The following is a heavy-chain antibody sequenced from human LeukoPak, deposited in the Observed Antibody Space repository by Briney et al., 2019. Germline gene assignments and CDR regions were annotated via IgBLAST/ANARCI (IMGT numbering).Heavy chain of an antibody. J-gene: IGHJ4*02. Sequence: PSETLSLTCTVSGGSISSSSYYWGWIRQPPGKGLEWIGSIYYSGSTYYNPSLKSRVTISVDTSKNQFSLKLSSVTAADTAVYYCARLPPSSGYSAFDYWGQGTLVTVSS. CDR3: ARLPPSSGYSAFDY. CDR2: IYYSGST. D-gene: IGHD3-22*01. V-gene: IGHV4-39*01. CDR1: GGSISSSSYY.